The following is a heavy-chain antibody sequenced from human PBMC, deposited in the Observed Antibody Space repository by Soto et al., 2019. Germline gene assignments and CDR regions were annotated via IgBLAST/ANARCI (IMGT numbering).Heavy chain of an antibody. V-gene: IGHV5-51*01. CDR1: GYIFTDHC. CDR3: AXXXXXXXXXXINPDYYYGMDV. J-gene: IGHJ6*02. CDR2: ICPGYSNI. Sequence: EVQVVQSGAEVKEPGESLKISCKGSGYIFTDHCIVWVRQMAGKGLEWVGIICPGYSNIIYSPSVQGQVTISADMSISTAYLQWSSLKASDTAIYYCAXXXXXXXXXXINPDYYYGMDVWGQGTTVTVSS.